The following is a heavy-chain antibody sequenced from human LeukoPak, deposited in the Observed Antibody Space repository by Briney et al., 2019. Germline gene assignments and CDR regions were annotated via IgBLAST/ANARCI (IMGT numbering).Heavy chain of an antibody. CDR2: INPSGGST. CDR3: PRDPALYVGASSGYWPPNSVDY. D-gene: IGHD3-22*01. J-gene: IGHJ4*02. CDR1: GYTFTSYY. V-gene: IGHV1-46*01. Sequence: ASVKVSCKASGYTFTSYYMHWVRHAPRQGLEWMGIINPSGGSTSYAQKFQGRVTMTRDTSTSTGYIELSSLRSADPAVYYCPRDPALYVGASSGYWPPNSVDYWGQGTLVTVSS.